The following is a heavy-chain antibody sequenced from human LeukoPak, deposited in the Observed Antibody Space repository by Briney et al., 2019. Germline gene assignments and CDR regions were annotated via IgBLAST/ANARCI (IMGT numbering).Heavy chain of an antibody. CDR1: GFTFSDYY. J-gene: IGHJ4*02. V-gene: IGHV3-11*01. CDR2: ISSSGSSI. CDR3: ARAKYDSSGYSDY. D-gene: IGHD3-22*01. Sequence: GGSLRLSCAASGFTFSDYYMSWIRQAPGKGLEWVSYISSSGSSIYYADSVKGRFTISRDNAKNSLYLQMNSLRAEDTAVYYCARAKYDSSGYSDYWGQGTLVTVSS.